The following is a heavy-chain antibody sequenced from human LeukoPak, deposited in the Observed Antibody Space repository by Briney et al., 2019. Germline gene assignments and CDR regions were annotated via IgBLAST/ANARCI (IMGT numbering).Heavy chain of an antibody. V-gene: IGHV1-2*02. CDR1: GYTFTGYY. CDR3: GRDDHWGLGDY. Sequence: ASVKVSCKASGYTFTGYYMHWVRQAPGQGLEWMGWIKSNSGATEFAQKFQGRVTMTRDTSISTAYMDLSRLTSDDTAVYYCGRDDHWGLGDYWGQGTLVTVSS. D-gene: IGHD3-16*01. J-gene: IGHJ4*02. CDR2: IKSNSGAT.